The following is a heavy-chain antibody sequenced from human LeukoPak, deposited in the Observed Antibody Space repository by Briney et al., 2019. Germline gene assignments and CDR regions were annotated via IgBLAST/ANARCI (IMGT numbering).Heavy chain of an antibody. D-gene: IGHD6-19*01. CDR2: VNPGDSET. Sequence: GESLKISCQGSGYTFTNYWIGWVRQMPGKGPEWMGSVNPGDSETKYSPSFQGQVTISADKSISTAYLQWGSLKASDTAMYYCARPGYRSRYFDYWGHGALVTVSS. J-gene: IGHJ4*01. CDR1: GYTFTNYW. CDR3: ARPGYRSRYFDY. V-gene: IGHV5-51*01.